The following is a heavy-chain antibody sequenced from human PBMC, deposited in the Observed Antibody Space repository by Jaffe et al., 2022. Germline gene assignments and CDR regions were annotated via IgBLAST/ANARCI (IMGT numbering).Heavy chain of an antibody. V-gene: IGHV3-48*03. Sequence: EVQLVESGGGLVQPGGSLRLSCAASGFTFSSYEMNWVRQAPGKGLEWVSYISSSGSTIYYADSVKGRFTISRDNAKNSLYLQMNSLRAEDTAVYYCARTGVQLWRDQTYYFDYWGQGTLVTVSS. CDR2: ISSSGSTI. J-gene: IGHJ4*02. CDR1: GFTFSSYE. D-gene: IGHD5-18*01. CDR3: ARTGVQLWRDQTYYFDY.